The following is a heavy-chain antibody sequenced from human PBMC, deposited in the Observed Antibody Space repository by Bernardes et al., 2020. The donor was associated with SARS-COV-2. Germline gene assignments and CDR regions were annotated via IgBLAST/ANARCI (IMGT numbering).Heavy chain of an antibody. CDR2: IYYTGNT. D-gene: IGHD6-6*01. CDR1: GASIASPDYY. Sequence: SETLSLTCSVSGASIASPDYYWTWIRQPPGNGLEWIGYIYYTGNTYSNPSLKSRLTISINTSKNQFSLKVTSVTASDTAVYYCARTAWAPDSIAQHFDSWRQGTLVTVSS. J-gene: IGHJ4*02. V-gene: IGHV4-30-4*01. CDR3: ARTAWAPDSIAQHFDS.